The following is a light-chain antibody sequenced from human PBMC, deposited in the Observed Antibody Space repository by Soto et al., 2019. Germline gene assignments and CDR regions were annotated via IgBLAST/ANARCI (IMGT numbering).Light chain of an antibody. Sequence: QSALTQPASVSGAPGQSITISCIGTNNDVGGFQYVSWYQHRPGNAPKLMIYEVSNRPSGVSDRFSGSKSGNTASLTISGLQDEDEDDYYCPSYTTKATRVFGGGTKVTVL. V-gene: IGLV2-14*01. CDR1: NNDVGGFQY. CDR2: EVS. CDR3: PSYTTKATRV. J-gene: IGLJ3*02.